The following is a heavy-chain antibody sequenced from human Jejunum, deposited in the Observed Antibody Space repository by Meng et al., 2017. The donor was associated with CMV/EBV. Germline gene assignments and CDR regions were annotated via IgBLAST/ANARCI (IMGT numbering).Heavy chain of an antibody. J-gene: IGHJ4*02. CDR3: ARENDYRNYFDS. V-gene: IGHV3-30-3*01. CDR1: GLTFRNYP. CDR2: ISNYGDST. D-gene: IGHD4-11*01. Sequence: CAASGLTFRNYPVHWVRQAPDKGLEWVAGISNYGDSTYLRDSVKGRFSISRDDSKNTVYLQMNSLRGEDTAVYYCARENDYRNYFDSWGRGTLVTVSS.